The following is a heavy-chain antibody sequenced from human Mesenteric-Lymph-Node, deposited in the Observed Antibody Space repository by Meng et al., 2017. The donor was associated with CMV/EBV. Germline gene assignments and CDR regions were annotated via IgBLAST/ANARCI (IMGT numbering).Heavy chain of an antibody. D-gene: IGHD2-8*01. V-gene: IGHV5-51*01. CDR2: IYPGDSDG. CDR1: GYSFTNYW. J-gene: IGHJ4*02. Sequence: ISCKASGYSFTNYWITWVRQMPGKGLEWMGIIYPGDSDGRYSPSFQGQVTISADKSATTAYLQWRSLKASDTAIYYCGRHNVSAAIDYWGQGTLVTVSS. CDR3: GRHNVSAAIDY.